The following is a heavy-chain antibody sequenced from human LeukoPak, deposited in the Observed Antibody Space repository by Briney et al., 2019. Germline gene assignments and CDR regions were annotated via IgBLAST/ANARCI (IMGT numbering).Heavy chain of an antibody. V-gene: IGHV3-23*01. Sequence: GGSLRLSCAASGFTFSSYAMSWVRQAPGKGLEWVSAIIGSGGSTYYADSVKGRFTISRDNSKNTLYLQMNSLRAEDTAVYYCARDRIEQWLVRSLTFDYWGQGTLVTVSS. CDR1: GFTFSSYA. D-gene: IGHD6-19*01. CDR3: ARDRIEQWLVRSLTFDY. J-gene: IGHJ4*02. CDR2: IIGSGGST.